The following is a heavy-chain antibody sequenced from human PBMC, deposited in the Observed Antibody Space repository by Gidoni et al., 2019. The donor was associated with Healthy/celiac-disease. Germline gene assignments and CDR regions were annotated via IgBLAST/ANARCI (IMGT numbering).Heavy chain of an antibody. CDR1: GGSFSGYY. CDR2: INHSGST. D-gene: IGHD6-19*01. J-gene: IGHJ6*02. Sequence: QVQLQQWCSGLLKPSETLSLTCAAYGGSFSGYYWSWIRQPPGKGLEWIGEINHSGSTNYNPSLKSLVTISVDTSKNQFSLKLSSVTAADTAVYYCARAARSGWYGSYYYGMDVWGQGTTVTVSS. V-gene: IGHV4-34*01. CDR3: ARAARSGWYGSYYYGMDV.